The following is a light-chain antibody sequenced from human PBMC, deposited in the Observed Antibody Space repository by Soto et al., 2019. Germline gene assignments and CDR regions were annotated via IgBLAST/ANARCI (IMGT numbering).Light chain of an antibody. J-gene: IGKJ1*01. V-gene: IGKV3-20*01. CDR3: QQYGTSPRT. CDR2: GAS. Sequence: EIVLTQSPATLSLSPGERATLSCRASQSVSSSYLAWYQRKPGQAPRLLIYGASSRATGIPDRFSGSGPGTDFNLTISRLEPEDFAVYYCQQYGTSPRTFGQGTKVDIK. CDR1: QSVSSSY.